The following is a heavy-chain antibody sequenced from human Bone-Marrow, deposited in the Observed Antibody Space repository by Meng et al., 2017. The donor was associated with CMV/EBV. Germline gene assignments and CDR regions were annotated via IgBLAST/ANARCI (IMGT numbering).Heavy chain of an antibody. CDR2: ISTSGDFM. D-gene: IGHD3-10*01. CDR3: ARDPFRGRGSGATLDY. J-gene: IGHJ4*02. V-gene: IGHV3-21*01. Sequence: SGFTFNYYTMHWVRQAPGKGLEWVSSISTSGDFMYYADSLKGRFTISRDNAKNSLYLQMNSLRAEDTALYYCARDPFRGRGSGATLDYWGQGTLVTVSS. CDR1: GFTFNYYT.